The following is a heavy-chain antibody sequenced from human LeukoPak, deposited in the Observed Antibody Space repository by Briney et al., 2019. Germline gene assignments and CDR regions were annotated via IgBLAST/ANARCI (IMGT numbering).Heavy chain of an antibody. J-gene: IGHJ3*01. CDR2: INYSGST. Sequence: PSETLSLTCTVSNGSISSYYWSWIRQPPGKGLEWIGYINYSGSTNYNPSLKSHFTISVDTSKNQFSLKLSSVTAADTAVYYCARSPYDFWSVSPKVGAFDVWGQGTMVTVSS. D-gene: IGHD3-3*01. V-gene: IGHV4-59*01. CDR3: ARSPYDFWSVSPKVGAFDV. CDR1: NGSISSYY.